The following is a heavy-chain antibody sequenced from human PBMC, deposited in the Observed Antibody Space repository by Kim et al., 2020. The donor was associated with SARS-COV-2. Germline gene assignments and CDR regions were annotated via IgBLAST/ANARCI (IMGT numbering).Heavy chain of an antibody. J-gene: IGHJ4*02. D-gene: IGHD6-19*01. CDR3: ARHLRGGSGWYADY. V-gene: IGHV4-39*01. Sequence: SETLSLTCTVSGGSISSSSYYWGWIRQPPGKGLEWIGSIYYSGSTYYNPSLEIRVTISVDTSKNPFSLKLSSVTAADTAVYYCARHLRGGSGWYADYWGQGTLVTVSS. CDR2: IYYSGST. CDR1: GGSISSSSYY.